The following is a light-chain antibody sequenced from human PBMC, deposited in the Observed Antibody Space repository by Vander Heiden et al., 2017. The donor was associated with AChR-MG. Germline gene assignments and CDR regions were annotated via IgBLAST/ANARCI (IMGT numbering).Light chain of an antibody. J-gene: IGLJ3*02. V-gene: IGLV2-23*01. CDR3: CSYAGSMTWV. CDR2: EGS. Sequence: QSALTQPASVSGSPGQSIPIPCTGTSSDVGSYNLVSWYQHHPGKGPQLIIYEGSERPSGVSNRFSASKSGNTASLTISGLQGEDEADYYCCSYAGSMTWVFGGGTKVTVL. CDR1: SSDVGSYNL.